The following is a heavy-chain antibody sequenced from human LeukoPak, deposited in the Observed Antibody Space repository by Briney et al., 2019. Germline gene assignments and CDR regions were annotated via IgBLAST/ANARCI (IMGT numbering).Heavy chain of an antibody. D-gene: IGHD6-19*01. J-gene: IGHJ4*02. CDR3: ARVSMFYGSGWGYYFDY. V-gene: IGHV4-39*07. CDR1: GGSISSSSYY. Sequence: SETLSLTCTVSGGSISSSSYYWGWIRQPPGKGLEWIGSIYYSGSTYYNPSLKSRVTISVDTSKNQFSLKLSSVTAADTAVYYCARVSMFYGSGWGYYFDYWGQGTLVTVSS. CDR2: IYYSGST.